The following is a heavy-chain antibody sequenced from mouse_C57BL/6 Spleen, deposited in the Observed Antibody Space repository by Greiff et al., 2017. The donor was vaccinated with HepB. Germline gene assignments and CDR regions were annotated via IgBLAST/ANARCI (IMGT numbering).Heavy chain of an antibody. Sequence: EVMLVESGGGLVQPGGSLSLSCAASGFTFTDYYMSWVRQPPGKALEWLGFIRNKANGYTTEYSASVKGRFTISRDNSQSILYLQMNALRAEDSATYDCARYVTTVGYFDVWGTGTTVTVSS. CDR3: ARYVTTVGYFDV. J-gene: IGHJ1*03. CDR2: IRNKANGYTT. CDR1: GFTFTDYY. D-gene: IGHD1-1*01. V-gene: IGHV7-3*01.